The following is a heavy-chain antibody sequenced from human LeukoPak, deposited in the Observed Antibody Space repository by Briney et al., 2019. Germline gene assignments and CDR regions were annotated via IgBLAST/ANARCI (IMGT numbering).Heavy chain of an antibody. CDR1: GFTFSTSW. J-gene: IGHJ4*02. CDR2: INPDGSRI. V-gene: IGHV3-7*01. Sequence: HPGGSLRLSCAASGFTFSTSWMTWVRQAPGKGLDWLGNINPDGSRINYVDSVKGRFTFSRDNAKKSLFLQMNSLRAEDTAVFYCAKDGAGFRYFDWFLNYWGQGTLVTVSS. CDR3: AKDGAGFRYFDWFLNY. D-gene: IGHD3-9*01.